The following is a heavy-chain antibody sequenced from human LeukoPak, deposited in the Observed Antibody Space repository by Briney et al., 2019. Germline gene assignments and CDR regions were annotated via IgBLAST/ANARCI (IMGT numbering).Heavy chain of an antibody. J-gene: IGHJ5*02. CDR2: IYYSGST. Sequence: SETLSLTCTVSGGSISSYYWGWIRQPPGKGLEWIGSIYYSGSTYYNPSLKSRVTISVDTSKNQFSLKLSSVTAADTAVYYCARDRTQRGYSYAHYWDNWFDPWGQGTLVTVSS. V-gene: IGHV4-39*07. CDR1: GGSISSYY. D-gene: IGHD5-18*01. CDR3: ARDRTQRGYSYAHYWDNWFDP.